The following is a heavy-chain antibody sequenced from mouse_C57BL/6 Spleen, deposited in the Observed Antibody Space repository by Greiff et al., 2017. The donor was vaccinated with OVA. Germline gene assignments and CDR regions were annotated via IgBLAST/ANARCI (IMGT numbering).Heavy chain of an antibody. CDR3: ARGGKPPFAY. Sequence: VQLQQSGPELVKPGASVKISCKASGYTFTDYYMNWVKQSHGKSLEWIGDINPNNGGTSYNQKFKGKATLTVDKSSSTAYMELRSLTSEDSAVYYCARGGKPPFAYWGQGTLVTVSA. V-gene: IGHV1-26*01. CDR1: GYTFTDYY. D-gene: IGHD6-1*01. CDR2: INPNNGGT. J-gene: IGHJ3*01.